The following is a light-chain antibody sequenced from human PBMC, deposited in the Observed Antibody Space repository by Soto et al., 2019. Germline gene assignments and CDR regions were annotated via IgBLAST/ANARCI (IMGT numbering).Light chain of an antibody. J-gene: IGLJ1*01. Sequence: QSVLTQPASVSGSPGQSIAISCTGSSSGVGGYNYVSWYQQHPGKAPQLIIYEVTNRPSGVSNRFSGSKSGNTASLTISGLQADEEADYSCSSYTSSSTRVFGTGTKLTVL. V-gene: IGLV2-14*01. CDR1: SSGVGGYNY. CDR3: SSYTSSSTRV. CDR2: EVT.